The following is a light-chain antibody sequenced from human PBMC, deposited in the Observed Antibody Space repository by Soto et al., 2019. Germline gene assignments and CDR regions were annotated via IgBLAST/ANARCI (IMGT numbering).Light chain of an antibody. Sequence: QSALTQPPSVSGSPGQSVTISCTGTSSDVGRYNRVSWYQQPPGTAPKLLIYEVRNRPSGVPDRFSGSRSANTASLTISGLQAEDEADYYCSLFTTNNTFVFGAGTKVTVL. V-gene: IGLV2-18*01. CDR3: SLFTTNNTFV. J-gene: IGLJ1*01. CDR1: SSDVGRYNR. CDR2: EVR.